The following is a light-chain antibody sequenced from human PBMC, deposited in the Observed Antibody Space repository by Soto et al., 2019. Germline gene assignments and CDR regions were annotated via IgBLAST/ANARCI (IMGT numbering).Light chain of an antibody. CDR1: QSISSW. CDR3: QQYNRYS. Sequence: DIQMTQSPSTLSASVGHRVTITCRASQSISSWLSLYQQKPGKAPQLLIYDASSLESAVPSRFSGTGSGTALTLTISSLQPDDFATYYCQQYNRYSFGQGTKVDIK. V-gene: IGKV1-5*01. J-gene: IGKJ1*01. CDR2: DAS.